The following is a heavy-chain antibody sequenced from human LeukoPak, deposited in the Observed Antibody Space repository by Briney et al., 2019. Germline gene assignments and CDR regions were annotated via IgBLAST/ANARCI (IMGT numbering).Heavy chain of an antibody. CDR3: ARDVYSSGWRYYFDY. D-gene: IGHD6-19*01. CDR2: IIPIFGTA. CDR1: GGTFSSYA. V-gene: IGHV1-69*01. J-gene: IGHJ4*02. Sequence: GSSVKVSCKDSGGTFSSYAISWVRQAPGQGLEWMGGIIPIFGTANYAQKFQGRVTITADESTSTAYMELSSLRSEDTAVYYCARDVYSSGWRYYFDYWGQGTLVTVSS.